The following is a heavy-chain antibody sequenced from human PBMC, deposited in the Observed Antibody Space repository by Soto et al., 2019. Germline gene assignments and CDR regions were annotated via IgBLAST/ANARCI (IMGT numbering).Heavy chain of an antibody. CDR3: ARDDDYEANAFDY. CDR2: IWNDGIRK. CDR1: GLTFSRYG. J-gene: IGHJ4*02. Sequence: GGSLRLSCAASGLTFSRYGMHWVRQAPGKGLEWVALIWNDGIRKVYVDSVKGRFTISRDNSKNTLDLQMKSLRAEDTAVYYCARDDDYEANAFDYWGPGTLVTVSS. V-gene: IGHV3-33*01. D-gene: IGHD3-22*01.